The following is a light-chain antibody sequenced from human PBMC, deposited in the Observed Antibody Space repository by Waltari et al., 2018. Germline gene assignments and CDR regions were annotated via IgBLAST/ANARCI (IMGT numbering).Light chain of an antibody. CDR2: GNS. CDR3: QSYDSSLSGSGV. V-gene: IGLV1-40*01. J-gene: IGLJ2*01. Sequence: QSVLTQPPSVSGAPGQRVTISCTGSSSNIGAGYDVHWYQPLPGTAPKLPIYGNSNRPSGVPDRFSGSKSGTSASLAITGLQAEDEADYYCQSYDSSLSGSGVFGGGTKLTVL. CDR1: SSNIGAGYD.